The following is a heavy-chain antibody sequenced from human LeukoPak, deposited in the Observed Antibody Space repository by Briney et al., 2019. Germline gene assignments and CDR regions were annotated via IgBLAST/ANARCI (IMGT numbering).Heavy chain of an antibody. CDR1: GYSFTDYN. CDR2: INPKSGAT. Sequence: ASVKVSCKASGYSFTDYNVHWVRQAPGQGLEWMGWINPKSGATNFAQRFQGRATMTGETSINTAFMELYSLTPDDTAIYYCARDASSRPFNYWGQGTLVSVSS. CDR3: ARDASSRPFNY. J-gene: IGHJ4*02. V-gene: IGHV1-2*02. D-gene: IGHD2-15*01.